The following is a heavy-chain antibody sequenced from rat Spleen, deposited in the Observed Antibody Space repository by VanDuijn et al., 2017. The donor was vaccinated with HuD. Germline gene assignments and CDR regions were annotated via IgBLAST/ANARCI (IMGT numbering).Heavy chain of an antibody. D-gene: IGHD1-8*01. CDR2: ISYEGSST. J-gene: IGHJ4*01. V-gene: IGHV5-22*01. CDR1: GFTFSNYY. Sequence: EVQLVESGGGLVQPGRSMKLSCAASGFTFSNYYMAWVRQAPTKGLEWVASISYEGSSTYYGDSVKGRFSISRDNAKSTLYLQMNSLKSEDTATYYCARPHSSHYVMDAWGQGASVTVSS. CDR3: ARPHSSHYVMDA.